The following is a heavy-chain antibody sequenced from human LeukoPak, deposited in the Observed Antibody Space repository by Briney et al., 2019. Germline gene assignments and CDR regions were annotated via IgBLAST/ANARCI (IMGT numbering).Heavy chain of an antibody. CDR1: GFSFSDFT. CDR2: ITTSSTYI. CDR3: ARKSGYFDWLLRRPNWFDP. D-gene: IGHD3-9*01. J-gene: IGHJ5*02. V-gene: IGHV3-21*01. Sequence: GGSLRLSCAASGFSFSDFTMTWVRQAPGKGLEWVSSITTSSTYIYFADSLKGRFTISRDNAKNSLYLQVTSLRAEDTAVYYCARKSGYFDWLLRRPNWFDPWGQGTLVTVSS.